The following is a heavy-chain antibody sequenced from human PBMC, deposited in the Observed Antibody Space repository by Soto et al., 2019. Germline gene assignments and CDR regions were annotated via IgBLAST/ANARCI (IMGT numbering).Heavy chain of an antibody. Sequence: ASVKVSCKASGYTFTSHGISWVRQAPGQGLEWMGWISAYNGNTNYAQKLQGRVTMTTDTSTSTAYMELRSLRSDDTAVYYCARVPQGIAVAGRIFDYWGQGTLVTVSS. CDR1: GYTFTSHG. J-gene: IGHJ4*02. CDR3: ARVPQGIAVAGRIFDY. V-gene: IGHV1-18*04. CDR2: ISAYNGNT. D-gene: IGHD6-19*01.